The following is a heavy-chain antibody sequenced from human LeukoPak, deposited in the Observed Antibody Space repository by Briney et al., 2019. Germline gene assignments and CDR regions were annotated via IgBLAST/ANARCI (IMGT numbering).Heavy chain of an antibody. D-gene: IGHD3-10*01. CDR3: ARHVRSVRGVYYYYMDV. CDR1: GGSISSYY. Sequence: SETLSLTCTVSGGSISSYYWSWIRQPPGKGLEWIGYIYYSGSTNYNPSLKSRVTISVDTSKNQFSLKLSSVTAADTAVYYCARHVRSVRGVYYYYMDVWGKGTTVTASS. V-gene: IGHV4-59*08. J-gene: IGHJ6*03. CDR2: IYYSGST.